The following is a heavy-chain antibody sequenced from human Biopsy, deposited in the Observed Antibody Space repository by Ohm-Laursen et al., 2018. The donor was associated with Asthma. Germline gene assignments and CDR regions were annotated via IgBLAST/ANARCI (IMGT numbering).Heavy chain of an antibody. V-gene: IGHV1-3*01. Sequence: ASVKVSCKASGDSFSNYAISWVRQAPGQGLEWMGGINAANGNTKYSQKFQGRLTISRDTSASTAYMDLSSLRSEDTAVYYCARTYFDFLTGQVHDAFAMWGQGTMVTVSS. CDR3: ARTYFDFLTGQVHDAFAM. D-gene: IGHD3-9*01. CDR1: GDSFSNYA. CDR2: INAANGNT. J-gene: IGHJ3*02.